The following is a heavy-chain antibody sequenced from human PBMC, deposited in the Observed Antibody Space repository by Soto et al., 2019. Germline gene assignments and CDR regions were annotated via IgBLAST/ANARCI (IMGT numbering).Heavy chain of an antibody. V-gene: IGHV3-23*01. CDR3: AKDLDYYYDSSGYRGNDY. CDR1: GFTFSSYA. Sequence: PGGSLRLSCAASGFTFSSYAMSWVRQAPGKGLEWVSAISGSGGSTYYADSVKGRFTISRDNSENTLYLQMNSLRAEDTAVYYCAKDLDYYYDSSGYRGNDYWGQETLVTVSS. J-gene: IGHJ4*02. D-gene: IGHD3-22*01. CDR2: ISGSGGST.